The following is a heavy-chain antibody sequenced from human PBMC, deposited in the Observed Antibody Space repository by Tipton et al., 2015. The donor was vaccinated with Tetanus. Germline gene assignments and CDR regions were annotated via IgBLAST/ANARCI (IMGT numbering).Heavy chain of an antibody. Sequence: SLRLSCEVSGFVFSSYTMNWVHQAPGKGLEWVASISSTSSYIYYADSLKGRFTISRDNAKNSLYLQMNSLRAEDTAVYYCASGSALDYWGQGILVTVSS. CDR1: GFVFSSYT. D-gene: IGHD6-25*01. CDR3: ASGSALDY. J-gene: IGHJ4*02. V-gene: IGHV3-21*01. CDR2: ISSTSSYI.